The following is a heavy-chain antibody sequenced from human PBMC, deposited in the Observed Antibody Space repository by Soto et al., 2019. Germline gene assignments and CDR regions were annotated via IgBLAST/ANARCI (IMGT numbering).Heavy chain of an antibody. CDR1: GFTFTGYF. J-gene: IGHJ4*02. Sequence: ASVKVSCKASGFTFTGYFMHWVRQAPGQGLEWMGWINSNSGGTNYAQKFQGRVTMTRDTSISTAYTELSRLRSDDTAVYYCAILVGATSSDYWGQGTLVTVSS. V-gene: IGHV1-2*02. CDR2: INSNSGGT. CDR3: AILVGATSSDY. D-gene: IGHD1-26*01.